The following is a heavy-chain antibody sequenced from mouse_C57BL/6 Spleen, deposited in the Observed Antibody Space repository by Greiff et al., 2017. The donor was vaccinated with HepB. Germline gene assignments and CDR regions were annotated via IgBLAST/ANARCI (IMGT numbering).Heavy chain of an antibody. CDR2: IDPETGGT. D-gene: IGHD2-3*01. J-gene: IGHJ2*01. CDR3: TRRDGLAPPDY. V-gene: IGHV1-15*01. CDR1: GYTFTDYE. Sequence: QVQLKQSGAELVRPGASVTLSCKASGYTFTDYEMHWVKQTPVHGLEWIGAIDPETGGTAYNQKFKGKAILTADKSSSTAYMELRSLTSEDSAVYYCTRRDGLAPPDYWGQGTTLTVSS.